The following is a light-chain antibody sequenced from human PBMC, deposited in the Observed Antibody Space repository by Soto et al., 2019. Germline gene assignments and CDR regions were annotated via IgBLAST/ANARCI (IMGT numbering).Light chain of an antibody. CDR3: CSYAGSSRLV. CDR2: DVS. Sequence: QSALTQAHSVSGSPGQSVAISCTGTSSEVGGYNYDSWYQQHPGKVPKIMIFDVSQRPSAVPDRFSGAKSRNTASLTISGLQAEDEAEYYGCSYAGSSRLVFGGGTKLTLL. J-gene: IGLJ2*01. CDR1: SSEVGGYNY. V-gene: IGLV2-11*01.